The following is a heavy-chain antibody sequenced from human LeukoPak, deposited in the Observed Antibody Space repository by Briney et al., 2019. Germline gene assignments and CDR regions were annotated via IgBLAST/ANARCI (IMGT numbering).Heavy chain of an antibody. CDR1: GFTFSSYG. CDR3: AKSEGYYYDSSGYSGRFFDY. V-gene: IGHV3-30*02. Sequence: PGGSLRLSCAASGFTFSSYGMHWVRQAPGEGLEWVAFIRYDGSNKYYADSVKGRFTISRDNSKNTLYLQMNSLRAEDTAVYYCAKSEGYYYDSSGYSGRFFDYWGQGTLVTVSS. CDR2: IRYDGSNK. D-gene: IGHD3-22*01. J-gene: IGHJ4*02.